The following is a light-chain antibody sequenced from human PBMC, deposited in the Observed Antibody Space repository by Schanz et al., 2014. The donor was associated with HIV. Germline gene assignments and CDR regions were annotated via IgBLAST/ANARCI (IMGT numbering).Light chain of an antibody. CDR3: SSYTTSDTLI. CDR2: DVS. Sequence: QSVLTQPPSASGSPGQSVTIPCTGTSADVRGYDYVSWYQQHPGKAPKLMIYDVSKRPSGVPDRFSGSKSGSTASLTVSGLQPEDEADYYCSSYTTSDTLIFGGGTKLTVL. J-gene: IGLJ2*01. CDR1: SADVRGYDY. V-gene: IGLV2-8*01.